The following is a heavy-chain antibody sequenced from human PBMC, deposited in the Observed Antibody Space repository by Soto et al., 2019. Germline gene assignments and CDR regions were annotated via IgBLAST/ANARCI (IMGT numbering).Heavy chain of an antibody. CDR2: ISPAFGTA. Sequence: QAQLVQSGAEVKKPGSSVKVSCKASGGTFSNSGVSWVRQAPGQGLEWIGGISPAFGTAHYAQRFQGRVTISADESKTTVYMGLSNLRPDDTAVYYCARLRSDCGGGTCSADFWGQGTLVTVSS. CDR1: GGTFSNSG. CDR3: ARLRSDCGGGTCSADF. J-gene: IGHJ4*02. V-gene: IGHV1-69*01. D-gene: IGHD2-15*01.